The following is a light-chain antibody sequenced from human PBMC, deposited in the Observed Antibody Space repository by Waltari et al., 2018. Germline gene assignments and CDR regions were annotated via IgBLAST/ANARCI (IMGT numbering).Light chain of an antibody. Sequence: SYVLTQPPSLSVAPGRTARLTCGGDSIGRKTVHWYQQKPGQAPPLAVYDDSDRPSGIPERFSGSNSGNTAALTISRVETGDEADYYCQVWDTNIDQGVFGGGTRLTVL. CDR2: DDS. V-gene: IGLV3-21*03. CDR1: SIGRKT. J-gene: IGLJ3*02. CDR3: QVWDTNIDQGV.